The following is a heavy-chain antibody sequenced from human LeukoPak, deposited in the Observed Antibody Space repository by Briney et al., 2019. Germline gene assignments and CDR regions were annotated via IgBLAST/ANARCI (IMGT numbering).Heavy chain of an antibody. V-gene: IGHV4-59*08. CDR3: ARQPVLRYFDWLFLDRFDP. CDR1: GGSISSSY. J-gene: IGHJ5*02. CDR2: IYYSGST. Sequence: SETLSLTCTVSGGSISSSYWSWIRQPPGKGLEWIGNIYYSGSTNYNPSLKSRVTISVDTSKNQFSLKLSSVTAADTAVYYCARQPVLRYFDWLFLDRFDPWGQGTLVTVSS. D-gene: IGHD3-9*01.